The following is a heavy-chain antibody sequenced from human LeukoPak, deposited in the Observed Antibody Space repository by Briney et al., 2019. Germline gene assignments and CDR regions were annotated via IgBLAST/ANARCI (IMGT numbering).Heavy chain of an antibody. CDR2: INHSGST. CDR3: ARAVVAGSIFDY. V-gene: IGHV4-34*01. CDR1: GGSFSGYY. D-gene: IGHD6-19*01. Sequence: SETLSLTCAVYGGSFSGYYRSWIRQPPGKGLEWIGEINHSGSTNYNPSLKSRVTISVDTSKNQFSLKLSSVTAADTAVYYCARAVVAGSIFDYWGQGTLVTVSS. J-gene: IGHJ4*02.